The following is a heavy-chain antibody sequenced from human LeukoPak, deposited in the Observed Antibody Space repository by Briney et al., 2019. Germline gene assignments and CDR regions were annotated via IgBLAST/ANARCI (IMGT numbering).Heavy chain of an antibody. J-gene: IGHJ4*02. Sequence: ASVKVSCKASGYTFTSYGISWVRQAPGQGLEWMGRISAYNGNTNYAQKLQGRVTMTTDTSTSTAYMELRSLRSDDTAVYYCASEIGGFGELLYWGQGTLVTVSS. V-gene: IGHV1-18*04. CDR3: ASEIGGFGELLY. CDR1: GYTFTSYG. D-gene: IGHD3-10*01. CDR2: ISAYNGNT.